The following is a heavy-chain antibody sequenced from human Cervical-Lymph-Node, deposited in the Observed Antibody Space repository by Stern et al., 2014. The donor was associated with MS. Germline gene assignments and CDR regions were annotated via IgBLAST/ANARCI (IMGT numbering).Heavy chain of an antibody. D-gene: IGHD3-10*01. J-gene: IGHJ4*02. CDR3: ARVLWFGEFYYFDY. Sequence: QVQLQESGPGLVKPSQTLSLTCAVSGGSISSGDYYWSWIRQHPWKGLEWIGYIYDSGSTNYNPSLKSRVTISVDTSKNQFSLRLSSVTAADSAVYYCARVLWFGEFYYFDYWGQGALVVVSS. CDR2: IYDSGST. V-gene: IGHV4-31*11. CDR1: GGSISSGDYY.